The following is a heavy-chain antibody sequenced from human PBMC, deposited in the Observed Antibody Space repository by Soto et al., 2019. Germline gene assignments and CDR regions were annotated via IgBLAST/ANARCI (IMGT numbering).Heavy chain of an antibody. Sequence: QLQLQESGPGLVKPSETLSLTCTVSGGSISSSSYYWGWIRQPPGKGLEWIGSIYYSGSTYYNPSLKSRVTISVDTSKNQFSLKLSSETAADTAVYYCARQIVVVVAATRELDYWGQGTLVTVSS. CDR2: IYYSGST. CDR1: GGSISSSSYY. J-gene: IGHJ4*02. V-gene: IGHV4-39*01. D-gene: IGHD2-15*01. CDR3: ARQIVVVVAATRELDY.